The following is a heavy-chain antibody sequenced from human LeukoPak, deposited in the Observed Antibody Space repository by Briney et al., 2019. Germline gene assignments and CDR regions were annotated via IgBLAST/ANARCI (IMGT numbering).Heavy chain of an antibody. Sequence: GGSLRLSCAASGFTFSSYSMNWVRQAPGKGLEWVSSISSSSSYIYYADSVKGRFTISRDNAKNSLYLQMNSLRAEDTAVYYCATGIGHWKQQLVSSAFDIWGQGTMVTVSS. CDR1: GFTFSSYS. D-gene: IGHD6-13*01. CDR3: ATGIGHWKQQLVSSAFDI. CDR2: ISSSSSYI. V-gene: IGHV3-21*04. J-gene: IGHJ3*02.